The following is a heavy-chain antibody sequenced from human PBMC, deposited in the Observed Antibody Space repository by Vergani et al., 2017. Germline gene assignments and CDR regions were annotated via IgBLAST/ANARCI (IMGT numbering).Heavy chain of an antibody. J-gene: IGHJ4*02. D-gene: IGHD6-19*01. V-gene: IGHV3-23*01. CDR2: ISGSGGST. CDR3: AKSGSGWYRNFDY. Sequence: EVQLLESGGGLVQPGGSLRLSCAASGFTFSSYAMSWVRQAPGKGLEWVSAISGSGGSTYYANSVKGRFTISRDNSKNTLYLQMNSLRAEDTAVYYCAKSGSGWYRNFDYWGQGTLVTVSS. CDR1: GFTFSSYA.